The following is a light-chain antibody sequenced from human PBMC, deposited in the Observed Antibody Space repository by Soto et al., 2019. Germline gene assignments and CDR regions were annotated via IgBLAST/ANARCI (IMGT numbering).Light chain of an antibody. CDR2: AVS. CDR3: SSFTSSNTYI. CDR1: SSDVGGYNY. Sequence: QSVLTQPASVSGSPGQSITISCTGTSSDVGGYNYVSWYQQHPGKAPQLMIYAVSNRPSGVSDRFSGSKSASTASLTISGLQAEDEADYYCSSFTSSNTYIFGTGTKVTVL. J-gene: IGLJ1*01. V-gene: IGLV2-14*03.